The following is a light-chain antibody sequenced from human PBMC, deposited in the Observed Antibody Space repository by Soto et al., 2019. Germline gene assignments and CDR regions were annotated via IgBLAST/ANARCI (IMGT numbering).Light chain of an antibody. CDR3: FSYTSSGTYG. CDR1: SSDVGNYKY. J-gene: IGLJ1*01. V-gene: IGLV2-14*01. CDR2: EVS. Sequence: QSVLTQPASVSGPPVLSITICCTGTSSDVGNYKYVSWYQQHPGKAPKLMIYEVSNRPSGVSNRFSGSKSGNTASLTISGLQAEDETDYYCFSYTSSGTYGFGTGTKVTVL.